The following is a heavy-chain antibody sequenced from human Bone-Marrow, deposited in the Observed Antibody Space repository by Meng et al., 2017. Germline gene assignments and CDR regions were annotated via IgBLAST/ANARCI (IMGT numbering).Heavy chain of an antibody. Sequence: EVQLVESGGGLVKPGGSLRLSCVASGLSFTDAWMSWVCQAPGKGLEWVGRIKRNSDGGTIDYAAPVKGRFTISRDDSKNTLYLQMDSLITEDTAVYFCATGAAAADHWGQGTLVTVSS. CDR2: IKRNSDGGTI. CDR1: GLSFTDAW. J-gene: IGHJ4*02. CDR3: ATGAAAADH. V-gene: IGHV3-15*01. D-gene: IGHD6-13*01.